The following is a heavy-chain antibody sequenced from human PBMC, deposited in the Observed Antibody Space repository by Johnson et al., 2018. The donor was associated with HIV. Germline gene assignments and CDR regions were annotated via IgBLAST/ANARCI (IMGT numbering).Heavy chain of an antibody. CDR1: GFTFSSYE. CDR3: AREEDGYSSSWYGSTFDV. V-gene: IGHV3-20*04. CDR2: INWNGGNT. J-gene: IGHJ3*01. Sequence: VQLVESGGGLVQPGGSLRLYCAASGFTFSSYEMNWVRQAPGKGLEWVSGINWNGGNTGYADSVKGRFTISRDNAKNSLYLQMKSLRTEDTAVYYCAREEDGYSSSWYGSTFDVWGQGTMVTVSS. D-gene: IGHD6-13*01.